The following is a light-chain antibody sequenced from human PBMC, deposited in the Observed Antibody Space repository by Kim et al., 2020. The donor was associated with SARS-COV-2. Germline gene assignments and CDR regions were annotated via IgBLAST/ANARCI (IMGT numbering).Light chain of an antibody. CDR3: CSYAGSYTLV. CDR2: DVS. CDR1: SSDFGGYNY. J-gene: IGLJ2*01. Sequence: GQSVTISCTGTSSDFGGYNYVSWYQQHPGNAPNLMIYDVSKRPSGVPDRFSGSKSGNTASLTISGLQAEDEADYYCCSYAGSYTLVFGGGTQLTVL. V-gene: IGLV2-11*01.